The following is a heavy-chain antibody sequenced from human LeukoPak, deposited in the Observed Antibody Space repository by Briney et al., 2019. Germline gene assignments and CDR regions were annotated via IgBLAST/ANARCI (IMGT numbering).Heavy chain of an antibody. CDR2: IYYSGST. CDR3: ARLSPSQAGSITIFGVAKGFFDY. Sequence: PSETLSLTCTVSGGSISSYYWSWIRQPPGKGLEWIGYIYYSGSTNYNPSLKSRVTISVDTSKNQFSLKLSSVTAADTAVYYCARLSPSQAGSITIFGVAKGFFDYWGQGTLVTVSS. D-gene: IGHD3-3*01. V-gene: IGHV4-59*01. CDR1: GGSISSYY. J-gene: IGHJ4*02.